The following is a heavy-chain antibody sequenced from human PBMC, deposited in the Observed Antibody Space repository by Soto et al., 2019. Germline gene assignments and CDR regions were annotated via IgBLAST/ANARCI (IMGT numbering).Heavy chain of an antibody. D-gene: IGHD1-26*01. J-gene: IGHJ3*02. CDR3: ARDKRSHTSAFDI. Sequence: PVGSLRLSCAASGFTFSSYSMNWVRQAPGKGLEWVSSISSSSSYIYYADSVKGRFTISRDNAKSSLYLQMNSLRAEDTAVYYCARDKRSHTSAFDIWGQGTMVTVSS. CDR2: ISSSSSYI. CDR1: GFTFSSYS. V-gene: IGHV3-21*01.